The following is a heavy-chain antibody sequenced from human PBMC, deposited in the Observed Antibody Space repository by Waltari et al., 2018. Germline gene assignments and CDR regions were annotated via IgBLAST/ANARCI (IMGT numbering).Heavy chain of an antibody. Sequence: QVQLQQWGAGLLKPSETLSLTCAVYGGSFSGYYWSWIRQPPGKGLEWIGEINHSGSTNYTPTLKSRVTISVDTSKNQFSLRLTSVTAADTATYYCTRHEGDVVVIPTSPYGLDVWGPGTTVTVSS. CDR3: TRHEGDVVVIPTSPYGLDV. D-gene: IGHD2-21*01. J-gene: IGHJ6*02. V-gene: IGHV4-34*01. CDR2: INHSGST. CDR1: GGSFSGYY.